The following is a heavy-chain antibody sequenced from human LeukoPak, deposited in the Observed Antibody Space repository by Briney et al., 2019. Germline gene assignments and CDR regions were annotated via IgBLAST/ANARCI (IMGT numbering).Heavy chain of an antibody. Sequence: QSGGSLRLSCAASGFTFSSYGMHWVRQAPGKGLEWVAVIWYDGSNKYYADSVKGRFTISRDNSKNTLYLQMNSLRAEDTAVYYCAREQDYYGSGSYLYYYYYGMDVWGQGTTVTVSS. CDR2: IWYDGSNK. CDR3: AREQDYYGSGSYLYYYYYGMDV. CDR1: GFTFSSYG. V-gene: IGHV3-33*01. D-gene: IGHD3-10*01. J-gene: IGHJ6*02.